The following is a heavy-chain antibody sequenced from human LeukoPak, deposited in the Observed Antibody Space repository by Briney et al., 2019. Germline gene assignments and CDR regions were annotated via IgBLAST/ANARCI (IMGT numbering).Heavy chain of an antibody. Sequence: PGGSLRLSCAASGFTVSSNYMSWVRQAPGKGLEWVSVIYSGGSTYYADSVKGRFTISRDNSKNTLYLQMNSLRAEDTAVYYCARDSKNDDYGDYPSGLFPVRYYYYYGMDVWGQGTTVTVSS. CDR1: GFTVSSNY. CDR2: IYSGGST. CDR3: ARDSKNDDYGDYPSGLFPVRYYYYYGMDV. J-gene: IGHJ6*02. V-gene: IGHV3-53*01. D-gene: IGHD4-17*01.